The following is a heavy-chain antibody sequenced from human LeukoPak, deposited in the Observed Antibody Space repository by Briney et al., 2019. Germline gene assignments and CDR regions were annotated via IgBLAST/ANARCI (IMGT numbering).Heavy chain of an antibody. D-gene: IGHD5-24*01. V-gene: IGHV3-23*01. CDR2: ISGSGGST. Sequence: GGLRLSCAASGFTFSSYAMSWVRQAPGKGLEWVSAISGSGGSTYYADSVKGRFTISRDNSKNTLYLQMNSLRAEDTAVYYCAKFRDGYNYYFDYWGQGTLVTVSS. J-gene: IGHJ4*02. CDR3: AKFRDGYNYYFDY. CDR1: GFTFSSYA.